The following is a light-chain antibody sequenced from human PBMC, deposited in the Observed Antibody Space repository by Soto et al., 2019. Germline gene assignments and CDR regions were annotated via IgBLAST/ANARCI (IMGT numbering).Light chain of an antibody. Sequence: AIRMTQSPSSLSASTGDRVTITCRASQGISSYLAWYQQKPRKAPKLLIYAASTLQSGVPSRFSGSGSGTEFTLTISCLQSEDFATYYCQQYYSYPPLTFGGGTKVEIK. CDR3: QQYYSYPPLT. J-gene: IGKJ4*01. CDR1: QGISSY. V-gene: IGKV1-8*01. CDR2: AAS.